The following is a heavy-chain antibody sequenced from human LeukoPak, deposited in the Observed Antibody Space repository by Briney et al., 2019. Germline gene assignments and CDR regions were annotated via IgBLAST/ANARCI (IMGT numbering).Heavy chain of an antibody. V-gene: IGHV3-30-3*01. J-gene: IGHJ4*02. Sequence: GGSLRLSCAASGFTFSSYAMHWVRQAPGKGLEWVAVISYDGSNKYYADSVKGRFTITRDNSKNTLYLQMNSLRAEDTAVYYCASSNYYGDGYWGQGTLVTVSS. D-gene: IGHD4-17*01. CDR2: ISYDGSNK. CDR1: GFTFSSYA. CDR3: ASSNYYGDGY.